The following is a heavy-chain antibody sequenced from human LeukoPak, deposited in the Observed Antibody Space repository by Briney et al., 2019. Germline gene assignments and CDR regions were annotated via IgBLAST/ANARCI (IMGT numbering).Heavy chain of an antibody. CDR2: FYYSGNT. CDR3: AREPTTAAGSSYFDY. J-gene: IGHJ4*02. Sequence: SETLSLTSSVSGGSISSSSYYWGWIRQPPGKGLEWIGSFYYSGNTYYNPSLKSRVTISVDTSKNQFSLKLSSVTAADTAVYYCAREPTTAAGSSYFDYWGQGTLVTVSS. CDR1: GGSISSSSYY. V-gene: IGHV4-39*07. D-gene: IGHD6-13*01.